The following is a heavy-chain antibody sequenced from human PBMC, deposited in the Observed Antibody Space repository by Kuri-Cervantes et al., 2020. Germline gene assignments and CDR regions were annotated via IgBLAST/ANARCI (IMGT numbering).Heavy chain of an antibody. CDR1: GFTFSDYW. CDR3: AGLGYCSGGSCEGYFDY. D-gene: IGHD2-15*01. Sequence: GSLRLSCAASGFTFSDYWMNWIRQAPGKGLEWVAGIRQDGGDKYYVDSVKGRFTISRDNSKNTLYLQMNSLRAEDTAVYYCAGLGYCSGGSCEGYFDYWGQGTLVTVSS. V-gene: IGHV3-7*01. CDR2: IRQDGGDK. J-gene: IGHJ4*02.